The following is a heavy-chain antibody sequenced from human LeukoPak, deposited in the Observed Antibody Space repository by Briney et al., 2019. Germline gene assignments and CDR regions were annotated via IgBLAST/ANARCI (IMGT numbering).Heavy chain of an antibody. CDR3: ARGGTTVTTLNRWFDP. J-gene: IGHJ5*02. CDR2: ISAYNGNT. CDR1: GYTFTSYG. D-gene: IGHD4-17*01. Sequence: ASVKVSCTASGYTFTSYGISWVRQAPGQGLEWMGWISAYNGNTNYAQKLQGRVTMTTDTSTSTAYMELRSLRSDGTAVYYCARGGTTVTTLNRWFDPWGQGTLVTVSS. V-gene: IGHV1-18*01.